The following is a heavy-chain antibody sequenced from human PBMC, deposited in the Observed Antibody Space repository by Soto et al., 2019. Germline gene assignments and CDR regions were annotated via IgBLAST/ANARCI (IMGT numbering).Heavy chain of an antibody. V-gene: IGHV3-23*05. Sequence: EVQLLQSGGGLVQPGGSLRLSCAASGFTLSSYAMSWVRQTPGGGLEWVSPIGQNTHYVDSVKGRFTVSRDNSKNTLYREMDSLGAEDTAVDYCAKKASGSCAHCDYWGQGTPVTVSS. CDR1: GFTLSSYA. CDR3: AKKASGSCAHCDY. J-gene: IGHJ4*02. CDR2: IGQNT. D-gene: IGHD6-25*01.